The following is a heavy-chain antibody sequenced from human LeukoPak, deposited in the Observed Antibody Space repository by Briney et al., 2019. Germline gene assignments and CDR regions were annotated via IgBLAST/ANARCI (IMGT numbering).Heavy chain of an antibody. CDR3: ARDLGITIFSWFDP. Sequence: GGSLRLSCAASGFTFNTYGMSWVRQAPGKGLEWVSYISSSGSTIYYADSVKGRFTISRDNAKNSLYLQMNSLRAEDTAVYYCARDLGITIFSWFDPWGQGTLVTVSS. D-gene: IGHD3-9*01. V-gene: IGHV3-48*04. CDR2: ISSSGSTI. CDR1: GFTFNTYG. J-gene: IGHJ5*02.